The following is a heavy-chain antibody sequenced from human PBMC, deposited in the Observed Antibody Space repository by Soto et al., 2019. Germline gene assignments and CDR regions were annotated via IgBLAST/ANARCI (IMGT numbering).Heavy chain of an antibody. V-gene: IGHV3-30-3*01. CDR2: ISYDGSNK. CDR1: GFTFSSYA. J-gene: IGHJ4*02. Sequence: GGSLRLSCAASGFTFSSYAMHWVRQAPGKGLEWVAVISYDGSNKYYADSVKGRFTISRDNSKNTLYLQMNSLRGEDTAVYYCAREHTYYDILTGYSPYFDYWGQGTLVTVSS. CDR3: AREHTYYDILTGYSPYFDY. D-gene: IGHD3-9*01.